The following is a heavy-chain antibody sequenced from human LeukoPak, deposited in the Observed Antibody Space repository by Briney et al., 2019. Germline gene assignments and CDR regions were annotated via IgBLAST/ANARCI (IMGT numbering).Heavy chain of an antibody. CDR1: GFTFSSFG. CDR3: VKIAPDLP. CDR2: ISDNGGSI. V-gene: IGHV3-23*01. D-gene: IGHD2-21*01. Sequence: PGGSLRLSCAASGFTFSSFGMTWVRQAPGKGLEWVSAISDNGGSIFYADSVKGRFTISRDNSKNSLYLQMKSLRADDTAVYYCVKIAPDLPWGQGTLVTVS. J-gene: IGHJ5*02.